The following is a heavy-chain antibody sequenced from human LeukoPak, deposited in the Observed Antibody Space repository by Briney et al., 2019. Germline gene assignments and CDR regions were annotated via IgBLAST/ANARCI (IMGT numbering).Heavy chain of an antibody. Sequence: GGSLRLSCAASGFTVSSNYMSWVRQAPGKGLEWVSVIYSGGSTYYADSVKGRFTISRDNSKNTLYLQMNSLRAEDTAVYYCAREDSSGEGFDYWGQGTLVTVSS. J-gene: IGHJ4*02. CDR1: GFTVSSNY. CDR2: IYSGGST. D-gene: IGHD3-10*01. CDR3: AREDSSGEGFDY. V-gene: IGHV3-66*01.